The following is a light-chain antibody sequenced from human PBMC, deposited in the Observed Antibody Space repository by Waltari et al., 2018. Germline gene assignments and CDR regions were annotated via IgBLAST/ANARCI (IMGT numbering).Light chain of an antibody. V-gene: IGKV3-15*01. J-gene: IGKJ5*01. Sequence: EIVMTQSPATLSVSPVERATLPCRASQSVSIDLAGSPQKPGQAPRLLFYGASTRATGIPARFSGSGSGTDFTLSISSLQSEDFALYYCQQYNDWPKITFGQGTRLEIK. CDR1: QSVSID. CDR3: QQYNDWPKIT. CDR2: GAS.